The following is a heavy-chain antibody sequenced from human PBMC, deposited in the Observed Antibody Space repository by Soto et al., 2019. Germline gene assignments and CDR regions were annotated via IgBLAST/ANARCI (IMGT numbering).Heavy chain of an antibody. CDR2: IYYSGST. V-gene: IGHV4-61*01. J-gene: IGHJ4*02. D-gene: IGHD4-17*01. CDR1: GGSVSSGSYY. CDR3: ARAEYGNYFDY. Sequence: SETLSLTCTVSGGSVSSGSYYWSWIRQPPGKGLEWIGYIYYSGSTNYNPSLKSRVTISVDTSKNQFSLKLSSVTAADTAVYYCARAEYGNYFDYWGQGTLVTVSS.